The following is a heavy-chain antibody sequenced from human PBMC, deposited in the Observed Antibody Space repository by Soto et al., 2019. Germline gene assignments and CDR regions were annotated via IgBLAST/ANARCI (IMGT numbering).Heavy chain of an antibody. CDR1: GGSFSSFS. CDR3: ASRYISSSSKGPYYYYYGMDV. D-gene: IGHD6-6*01. Sequence: GASVKVSCKVSGGSFSSFSINWVRQAPGQRFEWMGGIIPILGTANFAQKFQGRVTITADESTSTAYMELSSLRSEDTAVYYCASRYISSSSKGPYYYYYGMDVWGQGTTVTVSS. CDR2: IIPILGTA. J-gene: IGHJ6*02. V-gene: IGHV1-69*13.